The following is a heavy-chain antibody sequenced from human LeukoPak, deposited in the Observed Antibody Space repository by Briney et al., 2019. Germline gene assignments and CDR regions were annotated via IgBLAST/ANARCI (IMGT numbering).Heavy chain of an antibody. CDR2: INHSGST. D-gene: IGHD3-22*01. J-gene: IGHJ6*03. CDR1: GGSFSGYY. Sequence: PETLSLTCAVYGGSFSGYYWSWIRQPPGKGLEWIGEINHSGSTNYNPSLKSRVTISVDTSKNQFSLKLSSVTAADTAVYYCARGGYYYDSSGPYYYYYMDVWGKGTTVTVSS. CDR3: ARGGYYYDSSGPYYYYYMDV. V-gene: IGHV4-34*01.